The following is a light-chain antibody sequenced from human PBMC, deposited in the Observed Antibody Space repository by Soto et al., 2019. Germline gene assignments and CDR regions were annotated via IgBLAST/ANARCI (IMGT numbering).Light chain of an antibody. CDR3: ASWDDSLNGVV. CDR2: SDN. Sequence: QSGLTQPPSASGTPGQRVTISCSGSFSNVGINTVNWYQQLPGTAPKLLIYSDNQRPSGVPDRFSGSKSGTSASLAISGLQSEDAADYYCASWDDSLNGVVFGGGTKLTVL. J-gene: IGLJ2*01. V-gene: IGLV1-44*01. CDR1: FSNVGINT.